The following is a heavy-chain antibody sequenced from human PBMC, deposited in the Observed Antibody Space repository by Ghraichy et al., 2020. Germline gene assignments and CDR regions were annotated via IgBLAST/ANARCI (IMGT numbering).Heavy chain of an antibody. D-gene: IGHD3-22*01. V-gene: IGHV2-70*01. CDR1: GFSLSTSGMC. CDR3: ARIVSQLYDSSGYYSGLYYYYGMDV. J-gene: IGHJ6*02. CDR2: IDWDDDK. Sequence: SGPTLVKPTQTLTLTCTFSGFSLSTSGMCVSWIRQPPGKALEWLALIDWDDDKYYSTSLKTRLTISKDTSKNQVVLTMTNMDPVDTATYYCARIVSQLYDSSGYYSGLYYYYGMDVWGQGTTVTVSS.